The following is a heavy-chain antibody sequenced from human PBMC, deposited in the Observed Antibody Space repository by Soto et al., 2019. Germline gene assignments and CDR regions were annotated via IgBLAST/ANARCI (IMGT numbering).Heavy chain of an antibody. J-gene: IGHJ4*02. CDR2: INPSGGST. D-gene: IGHD3-22*01. CDR3: ARDYERSSGYYKYYFDY. CDR1: GYTFTSYY. V-gene: IGHV1-46*03. Sequence: ASVKVSCKASGYTFTSYYMHWVRQAPGQGLEWMGIINPSGGSTSYAQKFQGRVTMTRDTSTSTVYMELSSLRSEDTAVYHCARDYERSSGYYKYYFDYWGQGTLVTVSS.